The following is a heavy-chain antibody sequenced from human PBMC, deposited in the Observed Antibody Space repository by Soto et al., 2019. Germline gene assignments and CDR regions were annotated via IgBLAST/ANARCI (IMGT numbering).Heavy chain of an antibody. CDR3: ARVVVPMVRGVIIGLSHYYYYMDV. CDR2: MNPNSGNT. J-gene: IGHJ6*03. CDR1: GYTFTSYD. Sequence: ASVKVSCKASGYTFTSYDINWVRQATGQGLEWMGWMNPNSGNTGYAQKFQGRVTMTRNTSISTAYMELSSLRSEDTAVYYCARVVVPMVRGVIIGLSHYYYYMDVWGKGTTVTVSS. V-gene: IGHV1-8*01. D-gene: IGHD3-10*01.